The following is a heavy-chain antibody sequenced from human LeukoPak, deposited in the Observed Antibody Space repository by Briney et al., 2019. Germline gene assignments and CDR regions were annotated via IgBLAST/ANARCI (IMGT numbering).Heavy chain of an antibody. D-gene: IGHD2-21*02. J-gene: IGHJ4*02. V-gene: IGHV1-2*02. CDR3: AREVVVTAIGDFDY. CDR2: INPNSGGT. CDR1: VYTFTGYY. Sequence: ASVKVSCKASVYTFTGYYMHWVRQAPGQGLEWMGWINPNSGGTNYAQKFQGRVTMTRDTSISTAYMELSRLRSDDTAVYYCAREVVVTAIGDFDYWGQGTLVTVSS.